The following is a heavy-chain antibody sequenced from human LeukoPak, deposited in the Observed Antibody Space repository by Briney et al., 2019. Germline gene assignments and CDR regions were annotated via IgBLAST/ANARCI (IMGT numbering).Heavy chain of an antibody. CDR2: IYYSGST. Sequence: SETLSLTCTVSGDSISSYYWSWIRQPPGKGLEWIGYIYYSGSTNYNPSLKSRVTISVDTSKNQFSLKLSSVTAADTAVYYCAREYYPNWFDPWGQGTLVTVSS. J-gene: IGHJ5*02. CDR1: GDSISSYY. V-gene: IGHV4-59*01. D-gene: IGHD3-10*01. CDR3: AREYYPNWFDP.